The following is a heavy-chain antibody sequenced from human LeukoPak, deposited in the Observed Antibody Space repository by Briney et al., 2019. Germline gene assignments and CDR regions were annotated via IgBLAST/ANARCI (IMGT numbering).Heavy chain of an antibody. CDR3: ARKSGRAFDI. Sequence: GESLKISCKGSGYSFASYWIGWVRQMPGKGLEWMGIIYPGESDTRYSQSFQGQVTISADKSISTAYLQWSSLKASDTAMDYCARKSGRAFDIWGQGTMVTVSS. J-gene: IGHJ3*02. CDR2: IYPGESDT. CDR1: GYSFASYW. V-gene: IGHV5-51*01. D-gene: IGHD2-15*01.